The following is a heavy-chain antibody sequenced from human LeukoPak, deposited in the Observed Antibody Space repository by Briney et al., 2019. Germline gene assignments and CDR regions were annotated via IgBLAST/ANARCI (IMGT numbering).Heavy chain of an antibody. CDR1: GGSISSGDYY. CDR3: VRENYSSGWYGIIDY. Sequence: SETLSLTCTVSGGSISSGDYYWSWIRQPPGKGLEWIGYIYYSGNTNYNPSLKSRVTISVDTSKNQFSLKLSSVTAADTAVYYCVRENYSSGWYGIIDYWGQGTLVTVSS. D-gene: IGHD6-19*01. J-gene: IGHJ4*02. CDR2: IYYSGNT. V-gene: IGHV4-61*08.